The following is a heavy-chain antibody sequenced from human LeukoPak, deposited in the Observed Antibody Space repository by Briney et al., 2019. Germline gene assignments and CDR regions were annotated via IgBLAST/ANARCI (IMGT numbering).Heavy chain of an antibody. D-gene: IGHD2-15*01. CDR3: AGLPYCSGGSCYSVYFDY. CDR2: INHSGST. CDR1: GGSFSGYY. V-gene: IGHV4-34*01. J-gene: IGHJ4*02. Sequence: SETLSLTCAVYGGSFSGYYWSWIRQPPGKGLEWIWEINHSGSTNYNPSLKSRVTISVDTSKNQFSLKLSSVTAADTAVYYCAGLPYCSGGSCYSVYFDYWGQGTLVTVSS.